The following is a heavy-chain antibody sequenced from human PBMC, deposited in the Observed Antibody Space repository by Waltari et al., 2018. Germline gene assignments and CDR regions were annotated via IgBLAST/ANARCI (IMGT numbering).Heavy chain of an antibody. V-gene: IGHV3-53*01. CDR2: IYSGGST. CDR1: GFTVSSTY. D-gene: IGHD1-20*01. J-gene: IGHJ5*02. Sequence: EVQLVESGGGLIQPGGSLRLSCAASGFTVSSTYMSWVRQAPGKGLEWVSVIYSGGSTYYADSVKGRFTISRDNSKNTLYLQMNSLRAEDTAVYYCARELSITGGYNWFDPWGQGTLVTVSS. CDR3: ARELSITGGYNWFDP.